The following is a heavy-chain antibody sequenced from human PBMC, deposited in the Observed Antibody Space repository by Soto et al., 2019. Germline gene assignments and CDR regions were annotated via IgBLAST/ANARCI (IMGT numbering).Heavy chain of an antibody. CDR3: ATDMLWYYYDSSGYSHDACDI. D-gene: IGHD3-22*01. CDR1: GYTLTELS. V-gene: IGHV1-24*01. J-gene: IGHJ3*02. Sequence: ASVKVSCKVSGYTLTELSMHWVRQAPGKGLEWMGGFDPEDGETIYAQKFQGRVTMTEDTSTDTAYMELSRLRSEDTDVYYCATDMLWYYYDSSGYSHDACDIWGQGTMVTVSS. CDR2: FDPEDGET.